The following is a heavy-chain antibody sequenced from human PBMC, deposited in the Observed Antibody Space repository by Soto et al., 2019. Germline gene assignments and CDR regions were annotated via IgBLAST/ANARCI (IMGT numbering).Heavy chain of an antibody. CDR1: GFTFSSYS. D-gene: IGHD1-26*01. V-gene: IGHV3-48*02. J-gene: IGHJ4*02. Sequence: EVQLVESGGGLVQPGGSLRLSCAASGFTFSSYSMNWVRQAPGKGLEWVSYISSSSSTIYYADSVKGRFTISRDNAKNALYLQMNSLRDEDTAVYYCARDRGSGSYSHFDYWGQGTLVTVSS. CDR2: ISSSSSTI. CDR3: ARDRGSGSYSHFDY.